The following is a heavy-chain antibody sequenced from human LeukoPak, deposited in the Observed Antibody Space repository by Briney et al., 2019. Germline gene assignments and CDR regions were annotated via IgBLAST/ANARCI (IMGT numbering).Heavy chain of an antibody. CDR1: GGSISSYY. CDR3: AREGEMATFDY. CDR2: IYYSGST. V-gene: IGHV4-59*01. D-gene: IGHD5-24*01. Sequence: SETLSLTCTVSGGSISSYYWSWIRQPPGKGLEWIGYIYYSGSTNYNPSLKSRVTISADTSKNQFSLKLSSVTAADTAVYYCAREGEMATFDYWGQGTLVTVSS. J-gene: IGHJ4*02.